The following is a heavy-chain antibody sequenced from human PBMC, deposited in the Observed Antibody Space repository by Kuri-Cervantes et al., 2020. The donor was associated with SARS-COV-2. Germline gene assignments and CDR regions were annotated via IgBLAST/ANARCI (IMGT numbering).Heavy chain of an antibody. J-gene: IGHJ6*02. Sequence: SETLSLTCAVYGGSFSGYYWSWIRQPPGKGLEWIGEINHSGSTNYNPSLKSRVTISVDTSKNQFSLKLSSVTAADTAVYYCARHPRQDIVVPAAIRSYYYYYGMDVWGQGTTVTVPS. CDR1: GGSFSGYY. CDR2: INHSGST. CDR3: ARHPRQDIVVPAAIRSYYYYYGMDV. D-gene: IGHD2-2*02. V-gene: IGHV4-34*01.